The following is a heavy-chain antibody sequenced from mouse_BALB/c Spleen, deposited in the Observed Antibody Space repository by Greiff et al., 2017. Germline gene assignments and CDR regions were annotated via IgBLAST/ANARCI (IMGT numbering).Heavy chain of an antibody. D-gene: IGHD1-1*01. CDR2: IDPANGNT. V-gene: IGHV14-3*02. Sequence: EVKLQESGAELVKPGASVKLSCTASGFNIKDTYMHWVKQRPEQGLEWIGRIDPANGNTKYDPKFQGKATITADTSSNTAYLQLSSLTSEDTAVYYCARSHYGYAMDYWGQGTSVTVSS. CDR1: GFNIKDTY. CDR3: ARSHYGYAMDY. J-gene: IGHJ4*01.